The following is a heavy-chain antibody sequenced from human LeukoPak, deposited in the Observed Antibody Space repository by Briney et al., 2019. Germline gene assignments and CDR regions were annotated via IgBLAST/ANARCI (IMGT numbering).Heavy chain of an antibody. J-gene: IGHJ2*01. CDR1: GGSISSYY. CDR3: ARLTHELGYCSSTSCYDYWYFDL. D-gene: IGHD2-2*01. V-gene: IGHV4-59*01. CDR2: IYYSGST. Sequence: SETLSLTCTVSGGSISSYYWSWIRQPPGKGLEWIGYIYYSGSTNYNPSLKSRVTISVDTSKNQFSLKLSSVTAADTAVYYCARLTHELGYCSSTSCYDYWYFDLWGRGTLVTVSS.